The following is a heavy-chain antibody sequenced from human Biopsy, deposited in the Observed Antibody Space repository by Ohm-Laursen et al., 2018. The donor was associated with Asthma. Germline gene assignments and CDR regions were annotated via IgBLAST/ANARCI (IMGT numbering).Heavy chain of an antibody. CDR3: ARDFGGWYYFDN. J-gene: IGHJ4*02. CDR1: GGSISGFY. CDR2: IYYTGTT. V-gene: IGHV4-59*01. D-gene: IGHD3-3*01. Sequence: GTLSLTCTVSGGSISGFYWSWIRQPPGKGLEWIGYIYYTGTTNYNPSLKSRVSISVDTSKNQFSLRLNSLSAADTAVYYCARDFGGWYYFDNWGQGSLVTVSS.